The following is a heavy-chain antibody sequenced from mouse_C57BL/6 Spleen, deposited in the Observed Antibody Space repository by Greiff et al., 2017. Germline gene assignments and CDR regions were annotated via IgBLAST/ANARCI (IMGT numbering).Heavy chain of an antibody. CDR3: ARFSTTVVGRARDY. CDR1: GYAFTDYY. CDR2: INPYNGGT. Sequence: VQLQQSGPVLVKPGASVKMSCKASGYAFTDYYMNWVKQSHGKSLEWIGVINPYNGGTSYNQKFKGKDTLTVFKFSSTAYMELDSLTTEDSAVYDCARFSTTVVGRARDYWGQGTAVTVSS. V-gene: IGHV1-19*01. J-gene: IGHJ4*01. D-gene: IGHD1-1*01.